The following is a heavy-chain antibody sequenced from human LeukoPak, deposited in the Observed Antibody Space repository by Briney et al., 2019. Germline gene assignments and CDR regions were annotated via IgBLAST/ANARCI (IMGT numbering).Heavy chain of an antibody. CDR3: ARAADTAMYYYYYMDV. D-gene: IGHD5-18*01. V-gene: IGHV4-4*07. CDR1: GGSISSYY. J-gene: IGHJ6*03. Sequence: PSETLPLTCTVSGGSISSYYWSWIRQPAGKGLEWIGRIYTSVSTNYNPSLKSLVTMSVDTYKNQFSLKLSSVTAANTAVYYCARAADTAMYYYYYMDVWGKGTTVTVSS. CDR2: IYTSVST.